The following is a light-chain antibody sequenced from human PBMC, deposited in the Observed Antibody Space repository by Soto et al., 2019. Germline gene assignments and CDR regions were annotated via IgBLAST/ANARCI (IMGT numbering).Light chain of an antibody. CDR1: QTVSSTY. CDR3: QQYSTSPPEYT. CDR2: GAS. Sequence: EIVLTQSPGTLSLSPGERATLSCKTSQTVSSTYLAWYQQKPGQAPRLLIYGASSRATGVQDRFSGSGSGTDFTLTISRLEPEDFAVYYCQQYSTSPPEYTFGQGTKLEI. V-gene: IGKV3-20*01. J-gene: IGKJ2*01.